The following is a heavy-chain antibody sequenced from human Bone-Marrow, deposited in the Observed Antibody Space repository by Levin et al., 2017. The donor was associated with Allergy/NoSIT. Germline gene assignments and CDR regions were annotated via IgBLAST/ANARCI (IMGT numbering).Heavy chain of an antibody. D-gene: IGHD6-13*01. V-gene: IGHV3-30*03. CDR1: GFTFSSYG. Sequence: GESLKISCAASGFTFSSYGMHWVRQAPGKGLEWVAVISYDGSNKYYADSVKGRFTISRDNSKNTLYLQMNSLRAEGTAVYYCAPLGIAAAGTVDYWGQGTLVTVSS. J-gene: IGHJ4*02. CDR2: ISYDGSNK. CDR3: APLGIAAAGTVDY.